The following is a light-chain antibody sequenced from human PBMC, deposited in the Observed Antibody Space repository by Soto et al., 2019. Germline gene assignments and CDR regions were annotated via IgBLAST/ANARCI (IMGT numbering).Light chain of an antibody. Sequence: EVVLTQSPATLSVSPWDRATLSCRASQSIRTSLAWYQQKPGQAPRLVIFDASNRANGVPARFGGSGSGTDFTLTINSLEPEDFAVYYCQQRNVWPPITFGQGTRLEIK. V-gene: IGKV3-11*01. CDR1: QSIRTS. CDR2: DAS. CDR3: QQRNVWPPIT. J-gene: IGKJ5*01.